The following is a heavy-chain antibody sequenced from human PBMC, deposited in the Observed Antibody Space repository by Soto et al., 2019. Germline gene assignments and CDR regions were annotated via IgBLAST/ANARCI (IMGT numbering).Heavy chain of an antibody. V-gene: IGHV3-15*01. CDR1: GFIFDNAW. J-gene: IGHJ4*02. Sequence: PGGSLRLSCAASGFIFDNAWMSWVHLAPGKGLEWVGRIKHKTDGGTTEYAAPVKGRFTISRDDSKNTLYLQMNSLKTEDTAVYYCTTNYDILTGYQELSFDYWGQGTLVTVSS. CDR2: IKHKTDGGTT. CDR3: TTNYDILTGYQELSFDY. D-gene: IGHD3-9*01.